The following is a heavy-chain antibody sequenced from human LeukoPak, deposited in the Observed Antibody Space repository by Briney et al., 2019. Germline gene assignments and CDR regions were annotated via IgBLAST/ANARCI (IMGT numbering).Heavy chain of an antibody. J-gene: IGHJ4*02. CDR2: IYYSGGT. D-gene: IGHD2-2*02. CDR1: GGSISSSSYY. Sequence: SETLSLTCTVSGGSISSSSYYWGWIRQPPGKGLEWIGSIYYSGGTYYNPSLKSRVTISVDTSKNQFSLKLSSVTAADTAVYYCARHSPYCSSTSCYTYWGQGTLVTVSS. V-gene: IGHV4-39*01. CDR3: ARHSPYCSSTSCYTY.